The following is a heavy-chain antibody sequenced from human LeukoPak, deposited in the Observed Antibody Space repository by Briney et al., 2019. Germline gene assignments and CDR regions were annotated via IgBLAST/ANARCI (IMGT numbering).Heavy chain of an antibody. D-gene: IGHD2-2*01. CDR2: INHSGST. J-gene: IGHJ5*02. V-gene: IGHV4-34*01. Sequence: PSETLSLTCTVYGGSFSGYYWSWIRQPPGQGLELIGEINHSGSTNYNTSLKSRVTISVDTSKNQFSLRLSSVTAADTAVYYCARFSAAARNWFDPWGQGTLVTVSS. CDR3: ARFSAAARNWFDP. CDR1: GGSFSGYY.